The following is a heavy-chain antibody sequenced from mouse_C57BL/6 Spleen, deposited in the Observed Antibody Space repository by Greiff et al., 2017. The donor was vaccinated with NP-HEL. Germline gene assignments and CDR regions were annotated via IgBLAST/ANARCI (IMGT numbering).Heavy chain of an antibody. J-gene: IGHJ1*03. Sequence: QVQLQQSGSELRSPGSSVKLSCKDSDSAVFPIAYMSCVRQKPGHGFEWIGGILTCIGRTIYGAKFEDKATLDADTLSNTAYLELNSLTSEDAAIYYCAREKGTNYTRWYFDVWGTGTTVTVSS. CDR1: DSAVFPIAY. V-gene: IGHV15-2*01. CDR3: AREKGTNYTRWYFDV. CDR2: ILTCIGRT. D-gene: IGHD2-1*01.